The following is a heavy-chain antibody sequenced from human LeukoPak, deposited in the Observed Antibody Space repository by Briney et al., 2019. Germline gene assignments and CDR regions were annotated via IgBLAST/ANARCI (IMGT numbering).Heavy chain of an antibody. V-gene: IGHV3-9*01. D-gene: IGHD2-15*01. J-gene: IGHJ3*01. CDR1: GFTFGKYA. CDR3: VKDMWAGVPGHLHCSGVICNVNAFDV. CDR2: ISWNSGGI. Sequence: GRSLRLSSAASGFTFGKYAMHWVLQAPGKGLEWVSGISWNSGGIAYADSVRGRFTISRDNAKNSLYLQMNSLRAEDTALYHCVKDMWAGVPGHLHCSGVICNVNAFDVWGQGTVVSVSS.